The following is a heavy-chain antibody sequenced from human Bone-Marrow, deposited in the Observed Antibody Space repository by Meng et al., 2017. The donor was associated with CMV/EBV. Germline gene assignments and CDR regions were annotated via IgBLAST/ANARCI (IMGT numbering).Heavy chain of an antibody. J-gene: IGHJ5*02. CDR3: ARGGSHTYYDFWSGSNWFDP. CDR1: GGSISSYY. V-gene: IGHV4-59*01. Sequence: SETLSLTCTVSGGSISSYYWSWIRQPPGKGLEWIGYIYYSGSTNYNPSLKSRVTISVDTSKNQFSLKLSSVTAADTAVYYCARGGSHTYYDFWSGSNWFDPWGQGTLVTGSS. CDR2: IYYSGST. D-gene: IGHD3-3*01.